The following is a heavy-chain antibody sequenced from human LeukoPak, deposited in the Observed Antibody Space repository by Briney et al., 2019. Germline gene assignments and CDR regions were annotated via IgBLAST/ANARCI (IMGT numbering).Heavy chain of an antibody. V-gene: IGHV3-7*03. Sequence: TGGSLRLSRAASGFTFSSYWMSWVRQAPGKGLEWVANIKQDGSEKYYVDSVKGRFTISRDNAKNSLYLQMNSLRAEDTAVYYCARDHTPGIAAPAAQDYWGQGTLVTVSS. CDR3: ARDHTPGIAAPAAQDY. J-gene: IGHJ4*02. CDR2: IKQDGSEK. D-gene: IGHD6-25*01. CDR1: GFTFSSYW.